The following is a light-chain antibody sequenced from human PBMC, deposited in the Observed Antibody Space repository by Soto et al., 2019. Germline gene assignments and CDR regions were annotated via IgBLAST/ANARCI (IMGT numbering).Light chain of an antibody. J-gene: IGKJ4*01. CDR2: DVS. V-gene: IGKV1-5*01. CDR3: QQYSSYSLT. Sequence: IQLTQSPSSLSASVGDRVTITCRASQSISNWLAWYQQKPGKAPKLLIYDVSSLKSGVPSRFSASGSGTEFTLTISSLQPDDFATYYCQQYSSYSLTFGGGTKVDIK. CDR1: QSISNW.